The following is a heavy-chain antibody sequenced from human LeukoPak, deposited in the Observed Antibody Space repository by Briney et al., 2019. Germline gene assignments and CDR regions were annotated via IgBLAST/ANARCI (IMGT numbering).Heavy chain of an antibody. CDR3: ARLDYVWGSYRSQYYYYYYMDV. CDR2: IYPGDSDT. D-gene: IGHD3-16*02. CDR1: GYSFTSYW. V-gene: IGHV5-51*01. J-gene: IGHJ6*03. Sequence: GESLKISCKGSGYSFTSYWIGWVRQMPGKGLEWMGIIYPGDSDTRYSPSFQGQVTISADKSISTAYLQWSSLKASDTAMYYCARLDYVWGSYRSQYYYYYYMDVWGKGTTVTISS.